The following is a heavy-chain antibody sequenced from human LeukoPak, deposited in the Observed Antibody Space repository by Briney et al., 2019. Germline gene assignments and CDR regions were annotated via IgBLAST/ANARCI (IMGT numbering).Heavy chain of an antibody. D-gene: IGHD4-17*01. V-gene: IGHV4-34*01. Sequence: PSETLSLTCAVYGGSFSGYYWSWIRQPPGKGLEWIGEINHSGSTNYNPSLKSRVTISVDTSKNQFSLKLSSVTAADTAVYYCARGRAVRGWFDPWGQGTLVTVSS. CDR3: ARGRAVRGWFDP. CDR1: GGSFSGYY. J-gene: IGHJ5*02. CDR2: INHSGST.